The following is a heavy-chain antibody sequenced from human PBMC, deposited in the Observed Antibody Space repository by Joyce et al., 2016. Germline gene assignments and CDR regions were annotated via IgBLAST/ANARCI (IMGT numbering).Heavy chain of an antibody. CDR1: GFTFSSYA. CDR3: TRSAEENLLDY. V-gene: IGHV3-33*01. Sequence: GGSLRLSCVASGFTFSSYAIHWVRQAPGKGLEWVALISNDGNNQYYGDSVKGRFTTSRDNSKNTLWLQMNSLTAKDAAVYYCTRSAEENLLDYWGQGTLVTVSS. CDR2: ISNDGNNQ. J-gene: IGHJ4*02. D-gene: IGHD3-3*01.